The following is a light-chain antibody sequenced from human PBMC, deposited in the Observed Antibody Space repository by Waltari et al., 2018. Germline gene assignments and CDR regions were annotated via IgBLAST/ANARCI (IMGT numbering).Light chain of an antibody. CDR2: KAS. CDR3: QQYKSYPLT. J-gene: IGKJ4*01. V-gene: IGKV1-5*03. Sequence: DIQMTQSTSPLFASVGDSVTLTCPASQSSSSGLAWYQQKPGKAPNLLIYKASTLQSGVPSRFSGFRSGTEFTLTISSLQPDDFATYFCQQYKSYPLTFGGGTKVEI. CDR1: QSSSSG.